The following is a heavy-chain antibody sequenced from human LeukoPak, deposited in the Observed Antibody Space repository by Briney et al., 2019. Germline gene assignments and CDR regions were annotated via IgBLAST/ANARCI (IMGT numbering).Heavy chain of an antibody. Sequence: PGGSLRLPCAASGFTFSSYAMSWVRQAPGKGLEWVSAISGSGGSTYYADSVKGRFTISRDNSKNTLYLQMNSLRAEDTAVYYCAKVQYGDYELDYWGQGTLVTVSS. D-gene: IGHD4-17*01. CDR3: AKVQYGDYELDY. CDR2: ISGSGGST. J-gene: IGHJ4*02. CDR1: GFTFSSYA. V-gene: IGHV3-23*01.